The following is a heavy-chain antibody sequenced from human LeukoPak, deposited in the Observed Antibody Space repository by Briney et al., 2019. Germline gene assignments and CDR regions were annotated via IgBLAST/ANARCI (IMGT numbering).Heavy chain of an antibody. CDR1: GGSISSGDYY. J-gene: IGHJ4*02. D-gene: IGHD6-13*01. CDR3: ARHGARDLAAWFDC. CDR2: IYYSGST. V-gene: IGHV4-30-4*01. Sequence: SETLSLTCTVSGGSISSGDYYWSWIRQPPGKGLEWIGYIYYSGSTYYNPSLKSRVTISVDTSKNQFSLKLNSVTAADTAVYYCARHGARDLAAWFDCWGQGTLVTVSS.